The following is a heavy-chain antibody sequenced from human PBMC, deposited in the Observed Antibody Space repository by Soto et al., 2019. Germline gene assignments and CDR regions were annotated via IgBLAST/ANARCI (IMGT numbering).Heavy chain of an antibody. D-gene: IGHD2-15*01. CDR2: ISPSTSHI. CDR1: GFTFNSYS. CDR3: SGCSGGACHRNYGMDV. Sequence: PGGSLRLSCAASGFTFNSYSMNWVRQAPGKGLEWVSSISPSTSHIYYTDSVKGRFTISRDNAKNSLFLQMNSLRAEDTAVYYCSGCSGGACHRNYGMDVWGQGTTVTVSS. V-gene: IGHV3-21*01. J-gene: IGHJ6*02.